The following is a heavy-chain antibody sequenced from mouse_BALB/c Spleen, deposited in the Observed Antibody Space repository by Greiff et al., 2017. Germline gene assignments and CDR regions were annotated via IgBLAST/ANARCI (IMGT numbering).Heavy chain of an antibody. V-gene: IGHV5-15*02. CDR3: ARDRGGTYAMDY. J-gene: IGHJ4*01. Sequence: EVKLMASGGGLVQPGGSRKLSCAASGFTFSDYGMAWVRQAPGKGPEWVAFISNLAYSIYYADTVTGRFTISRENAKNTLYLEMSSLRSEDTAMYYCARDRGGTYAMDYWGQGTSVTVSS. D-gene: IGHD4-1*01. CDR1: GFTFSDYG. CDR2: ISNLAYSI.